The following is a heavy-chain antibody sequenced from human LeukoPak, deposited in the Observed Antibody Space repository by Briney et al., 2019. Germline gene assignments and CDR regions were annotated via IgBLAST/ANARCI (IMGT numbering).Heavy chain of an antibody. Sequence: GASVKVSCKASGGTFSSYAISWVRQAPGQGLEWMGGIIPIFGTTNYAQKFQDRVTITADESTSTAYMELSSLRSEDTAVYYCARDPGSYSSGWYGNWGQGTLVTVSS. CDR1: GGTFSSYA. CDR2: IIPIFGTT. J-gene: IGHJ4*02. D-gene: IGHD6-19*01. CDR3: ARDPGSYSSGWYGN. V-gene: IGHV1-69*13.